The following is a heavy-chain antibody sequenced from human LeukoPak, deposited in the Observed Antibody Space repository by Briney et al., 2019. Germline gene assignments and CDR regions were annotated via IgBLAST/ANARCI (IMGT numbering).Heavy chain of an antibody. V-gene: IGHV3-15*01. D-gene: IGHD4-11*01. J-gene: IGHJ4*02. CDR3: TRDYSNYIIDY. CDR2: IKSKTDGGTT. Sequence: GGSLRLSCAASGFTVSSNYMSWVRQAPGKGLEWVGRIKSKTDGGTTDYAAPVKGRFTISGDDSKNTLYLQMNSLKTEDTAVYYCTRDYSNYIIDYWGQGTLVTVSS. CDR1: GFTVSSNY.